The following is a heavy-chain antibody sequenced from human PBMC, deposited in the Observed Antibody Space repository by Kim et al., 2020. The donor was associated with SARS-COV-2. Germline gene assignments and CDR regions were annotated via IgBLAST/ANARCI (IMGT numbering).Heavy chain of an antibody. Sequence: SQTLSLTCTVSGGSISSYYWSWIRQPPGKGLEWIGYIYYSGSTNYNPSLKSRVTISVDTSKNQFSLKLSSVTAADTAVYYCARVGYSYGFDYWGQGTLVTVSS. D-gene: IGHD5-18*01. CDR2: IYYSGST. CDR1: GGSISSYY. CDR3: ARVGYSYGFDY. J-gene: IGHJ4*02. V-gene: IGHV4-59*01.